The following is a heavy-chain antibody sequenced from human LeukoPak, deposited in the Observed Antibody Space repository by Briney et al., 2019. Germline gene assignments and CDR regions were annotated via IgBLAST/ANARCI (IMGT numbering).Heavy chain of an antibody. CDR1: GFTFSSYG. Sequence: GGPLRLSCAASGFTFSSYGMHWVRQAPGKGLEWVAVIWYDGSNKYYADSVKGRFTISRDNSKNTLYLQMNSLRAEDTAVYYCAREAAIHSSSWYGGYFDYWGQGTLVTVSS. D-gene: IGHD6-13*01. CDR2: IWYDGSNK. CDR3: AREAAIHSSSWYGGYFDY. V-gene: IGHV3-33*01. J-gene: IGHJ4*02.